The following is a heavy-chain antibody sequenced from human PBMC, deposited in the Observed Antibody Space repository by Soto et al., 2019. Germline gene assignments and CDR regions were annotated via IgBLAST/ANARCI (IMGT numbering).Heavy chain of an antibody. J-gene: IGHJ4*02. CDR2: VSGSGDRT. D-gene: IGHD2-21*01. CDR3: ATSNSAERD. V-gene: IGHV3-23*01. Sequence: ELQVLESGGGLVQPGGSLRLTCAASGFTLSEDGTRWVLQAPGKGLEWVSFVSGSGDRTYYTDSVKGGFTISRESYKNQVCLQSKSLRAEEKAGYYCATSNSAERDWGQGTLVTV. CDR1: GFTLSEDG.